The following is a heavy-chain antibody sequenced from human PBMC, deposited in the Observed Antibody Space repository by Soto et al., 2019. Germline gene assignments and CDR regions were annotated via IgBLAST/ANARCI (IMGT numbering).Heavy chain of an antibody. J-gene: IGHJ4*02. D-gene: IGHD1-26*01. CDR3: ARASPGGYFDY. CDR1: GYTFTSYG. V-gene: IGHV1-18*01. Sequence: ASVKVSCKASGYTFTSYGISWVRQAPGQGLEWMGWISAYNGKTNHAQKLQGRVTMTTDTSTSPAYMELRNLRSEDTAVYYCARASPGGYFDYWGQGTLVTVSS. CDR2: ISAYNGKT.